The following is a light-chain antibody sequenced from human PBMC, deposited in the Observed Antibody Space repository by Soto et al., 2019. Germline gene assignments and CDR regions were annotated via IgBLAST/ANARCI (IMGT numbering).Light chain of an antibody. Sequence: EVVMKQSPATLSLSPGESATLSCRASQGIVYTLSWYQHKPGQTPRLLIYDTSTRATGVPTRFSGSRSGAEFTLTIISRQPEEVAAYYCQHYSNWPLTFGGGTKVDIK. J-gene: IGKJ4*01. CDR1: QGIVYT. CDR3: QHYSNWPLT. CDR2: DTS. V-gene: IGKV3-15*01.